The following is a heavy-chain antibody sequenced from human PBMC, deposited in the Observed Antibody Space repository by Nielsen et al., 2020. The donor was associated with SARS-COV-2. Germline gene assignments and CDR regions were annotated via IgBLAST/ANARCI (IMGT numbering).Heavy chain of an antibody. D-gene: IGHD3-3*01. V-gene: IGHV1-2*02. CDR1: GYTFTDYY. CDR2: INPNSGGT. CDR3: TRPLEFEACFDP. Sequence: ASVKVSCKASGYTFTDYYMNWVRLAPGQGLEWMGWINPNSGGTNYAQKFQGRITMTRDISISTAYLEVSSLRSDDTALYYCTRPLEFEACFDPWGQGTLVTVSS. J-gene: IGHJ5*02.